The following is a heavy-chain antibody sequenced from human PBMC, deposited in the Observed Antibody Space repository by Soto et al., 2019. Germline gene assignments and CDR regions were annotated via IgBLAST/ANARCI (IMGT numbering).Heavy chain of an antibody. D-gene: IGHD2-21*02. CDR2: ISSSSSTI. J-gene: IGHJ5*02. V-gene: IGHV3-48*01. CDR1: GFTFSSYS. CDR3: AREGCDLNWFDP. Sequence: EVQLVESGGGLVQPGGSLRLSCAASGFTFSSYSMNWVRQAPGKGLEWVSYISSSSSTIYYADSVKGRFTISRDNAKNSLYLKMNSLRAEDTAVYYCAREGCDLNWFDPCGQGTLIT.